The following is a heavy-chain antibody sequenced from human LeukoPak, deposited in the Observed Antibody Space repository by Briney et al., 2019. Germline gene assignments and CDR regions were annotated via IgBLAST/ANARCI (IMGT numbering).Heavy chain of an antibody. J-gene: IGHJ4*02. CDR3: ARFAYCGGHCWYYFDY. Sequence: SQTLSLTCTVSGGSISSYYWSWIRQHPGEGLEWIGYIYSSGSTNYNPSLKSRVTISVDTSENQFSLKLSSVTAADTAVYYCARFAYCGGHCWYYFDYWGQGALVTVSS. CDR2: IYSSGST. D-gene: IGHD2-21*02. CDR1: GGSISSYY. V-gene: IGHV4-59*01.